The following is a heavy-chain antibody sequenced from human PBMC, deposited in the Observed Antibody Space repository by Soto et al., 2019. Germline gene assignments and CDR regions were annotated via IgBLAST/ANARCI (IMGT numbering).Heavy chain of an antibody. J-gene: IGHJ5*02. Sequence: GASVKVSCKASGYTFFTYDISWVRQAPGQGLEWMGWISTYSGDTKYAQKFQGRVTMTTGKYTTTAYLELRSLGSEDTAVYYGARHHGPTTSENWFDPWGQGTLVTVSS. CDR1: GYTFFTYD. CDR3: ARHHGPTTSENWFDP. D-gene: IGHD5-12*01. CDR2: ISTYSGDT. V-gene: IGHV1-18*01.